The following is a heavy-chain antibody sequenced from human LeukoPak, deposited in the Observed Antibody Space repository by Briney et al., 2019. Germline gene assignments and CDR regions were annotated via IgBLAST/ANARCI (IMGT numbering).Heavy chain of an antibody. V-gene: IGHV3-23*01. CDR3: AKDRTGTTRMMSGGAFDI. D-gene: IGHD1-1*01. Sequence: PGGSPRLSCAASGFTFSSYAMSWVRQAPGKGLEWVSAISGSGGSTYYADSVKGRFTISRDNSKNTLFLQMNSLRAEDTAVYYCAKDRTGTTRMMSGGAFDIWGQGTTVTVSS. CDR2: ISGSGGST. J-gene: IGHJ3*02. CDR1: GFTFSSYA.